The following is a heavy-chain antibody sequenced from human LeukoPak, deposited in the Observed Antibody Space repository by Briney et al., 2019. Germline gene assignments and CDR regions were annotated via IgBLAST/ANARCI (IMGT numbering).Heavy chain of an antibody. CDR1: GFTFSSYS. J-gene: IGHJ3*02. D-gene: IGHD3-3*01. V-gene: IGHV3-21*01. CDR2: ISSSSSYI. CDR3: GRYYDFWSGYPRAFDI. Sequence: GGSLRLSCAASGFTFSSYSMNWVRQAPGKGLEWVSSISSSSSYIYYADSVKGRFTISRDNAKNSLYLQMNSLRAEDTAVYYCGRYYDFWSGYPRAFDIWGQGTMVTVSS.